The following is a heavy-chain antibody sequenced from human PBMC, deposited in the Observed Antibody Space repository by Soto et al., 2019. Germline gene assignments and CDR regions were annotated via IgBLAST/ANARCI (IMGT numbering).Heavy chain of an antibody. V-gene: IGHV3-7*04. CDR1: GGTFSSYW. CDR2: IKADGSAQ. J-gene: IGHJ4*02. Sequence: GGLLRLSCAVSGGTFSSYWVTWCRQAPGKGLERVATIKADGSAQYYVDSVKGRFSISRDNAKNSLYLQMNSLRAEDTALYYCARVAAAGRGTDYRGQGTLVTVPS. D-gene: IGHD6-13*01. CDR3: ARVAAAGRGTDY.